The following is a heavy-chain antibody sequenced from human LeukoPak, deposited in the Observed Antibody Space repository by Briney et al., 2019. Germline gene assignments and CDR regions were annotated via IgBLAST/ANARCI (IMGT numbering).Heavy chain of an antibody. CDR1: GFTFSSYA. D-gene: IGHD3-22*01. J-gene: IGHJ4*02. CDR2: ISGSGGST. V-gene: IGHV3-23*01. CDR3: AKDSGYDSSGYSYTMYYFDY. Sequence: GRSLRLSCAASGFTFSSYAMSWVRQAPGKGLEWVSAISGSGGSTYYADSVKGRFTISRDNSKNTLYLQMNSLRAEDTAVYYCAKDSGYDSSGYSYTMYYFDYWGQGTLVTVSS.